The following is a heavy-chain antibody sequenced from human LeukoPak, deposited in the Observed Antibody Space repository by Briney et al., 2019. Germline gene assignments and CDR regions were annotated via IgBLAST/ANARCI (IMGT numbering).Heavy chain of an antibody. CDR2: INHSGST. J-gene: IGHJ4*02. V-gene: IGHV4-34*01. CDR3: ARRSYGPLTY. D-gene: IGHD5-18*01. CDR1: GGSFSGYY. Sequence: PSETLSLTCAVYGGSFSGYYWSWIRQPPGKGLEWIGEINHSGSTNYNPSLKSRVTISVDTSKNQFSLKLSSVTAADTAVYYCARRSYGPLTYWGQGTLVTVSS.